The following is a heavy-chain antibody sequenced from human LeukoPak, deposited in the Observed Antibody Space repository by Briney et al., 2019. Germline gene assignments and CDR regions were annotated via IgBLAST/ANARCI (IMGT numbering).Heavy chain of an antibody. CDR3: VSPRGFSYGYFDY. CDR2: IYYSKNT. J-gene: IGHJ4*02. Sequence: SETLSLTCTVSGGSISSSSAYWGWIRQPPGKGLEWIVSIYYSKNTYYNPSLKSRVTISANTSKNQFSLTLGSVSATDTAVYYCVSPRGFSYGYFDYWGQGTLVTVSS. CDR1: GGSISSSSAY. D-gene: IGHD5-18*01. V-gene: IGHV4-39*01.